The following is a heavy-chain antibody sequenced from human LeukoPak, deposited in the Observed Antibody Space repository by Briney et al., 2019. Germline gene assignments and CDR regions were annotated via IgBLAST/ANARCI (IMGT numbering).Heavy chain of an antibody. CDR3: AKDRVTTVTSDFDY. Sequence: GGSLRLSCAASGFTFSSYAMSWVRQAPGKGLEWGSAISGSGGSTYYADSVKGRSTIPRDNSKDTLYLQMNSLRAEDTAVYYCAKDRVTTVTSDFDYWGQGTLVTVSS. CDR1: GFTFSSYA. CDR2: ISGSGGST. J-gene: IGHJ4*02. D-gene: IGHD4-11*01. V-gene: IGHV3-23*01.